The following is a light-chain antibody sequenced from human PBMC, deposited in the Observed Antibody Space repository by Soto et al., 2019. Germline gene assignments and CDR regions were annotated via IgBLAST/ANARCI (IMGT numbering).Light chain of an antibody. J-gene: IGLJ1*01. V-gene: IGLV2-18*02. Sequence: QSALTQPPSVSGSPGQSVAISCTGTSSDVGSYNRVSWYQQPQGTAPKVMIYEVSNRPSGVPDRFSGSKSGNTASLTISGLQAEDEADYYCSSYTSSSTYVSGTGTKVTVL. CDR3: SSYTSSSTYV. CDR1: SSDVGSYNR. CDR2: EVS.